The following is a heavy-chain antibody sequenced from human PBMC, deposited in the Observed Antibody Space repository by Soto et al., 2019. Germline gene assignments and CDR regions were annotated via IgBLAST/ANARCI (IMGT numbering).Heavy chain of an antibody. CDR1: GYTFTGYY. J-gene: IGHJ4*02. D-gene: IGHD2-21*01. V-gene: IGHV1-2*04. Sequence: GASVKVSCKASGYTFTGYYMHWVRQAPGQGLEWMGWINPNSGGTNYAQKFQGWVTMTRDTSISTAYMELSSVTAADTAVYYCARDPLLWGQGTLVTVSS. CDR2: INPNSGGT. CDR3: ARDPLL.